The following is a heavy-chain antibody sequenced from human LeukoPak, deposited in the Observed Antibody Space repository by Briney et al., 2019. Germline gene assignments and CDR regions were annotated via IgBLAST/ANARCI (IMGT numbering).Heavy chain of an antibody. CDR2: ITSSSNYR. CDR3: ARERVTGTSYYYYYGMDV. CDR1: GFTFSSYS. J-gene: IGHJ6*02. D-gene: IGHD6-19*01. V-gene: IGHV3-21*01. Sequence: GGSLRLSCTASGFTFSSYSMNWVRQAPGKGLEWVSSITSSSNYRYYADSVKGRFTISRDNARNSLYLQMNSLRAEDTAVYYCARERVTGTSYYYYYGMDVWGQGTTVTVSS.